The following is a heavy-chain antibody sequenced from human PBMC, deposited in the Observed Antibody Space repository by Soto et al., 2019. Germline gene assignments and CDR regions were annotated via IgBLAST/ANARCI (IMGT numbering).Heavy chain of an antibody. CDR3: AKSITARPFDY. V-gene: IGHV3-23*01. D-gene: IGHD6-6*01. CDR2: SSGSGGNT. Sequence: EVQLLESGGGLVQPGGSLRLSCTASGFTFSSYAMSWVRQAPGKGLEWVSASSGSGGNTYYADSVKGRFTISRDKSKNTLYLQMNSLRAEDTAVYYCAKSITARPFDYWGQGALVTVSS. J-gene: IGHJ4*02. CDR1: GFTFSSYA.